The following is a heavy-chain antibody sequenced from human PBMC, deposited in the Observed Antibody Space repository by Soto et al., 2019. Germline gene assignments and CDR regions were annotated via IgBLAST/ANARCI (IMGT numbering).Heavy chain of an antibody. CDR3: ARGGHGYSSSSLDY. V-gene: IGHV4-39*07. J-gene: IGHJ4*02. CDR1: GGSISSSSYY. Sequence: SETLSLTCTVSGGSISSSSYYWGWIRQPPGKGLEWIGEINHSGSTNYNPSLKSRVTISVDTSKNQFSLKLSSVTAADTAVYYCARGGHGYSSSSLDYWGQGTLVTVSS. CDR2: INHSGST. D-gene: IGHD6-6*01.